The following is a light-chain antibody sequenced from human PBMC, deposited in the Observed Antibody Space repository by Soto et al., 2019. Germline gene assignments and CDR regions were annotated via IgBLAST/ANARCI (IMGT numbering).Light chain of an antibody. V-gene: IGLV1-47*02. Sequence: QSVLTQPPSASGTPGQRVTIYCSGRFSNIGSNYVYWYQQLPGTAPKLLIFTNAQRTSGVPGRFSGSKSGTSASLAISGLRSEDEAEYYCAVWDDSLRGWVFGGGTKLTVL. CDR2: TNA. J-gene: IGLJ3*02. CDR1: FSNIGSNY. CDR3: AVWDDSLRGWV.